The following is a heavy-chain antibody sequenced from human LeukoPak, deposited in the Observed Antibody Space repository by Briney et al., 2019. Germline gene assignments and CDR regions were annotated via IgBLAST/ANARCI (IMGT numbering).Heavy chain of an antibody. V-gene: IGHV3-30*04. CDR3: ARAAVKSSSWYDRNYYYYYMDV. J-gene: IGHJ6*03. CDR2: ISYDGSNK. CDR1: GFTFSSYA. Sequence: GGSLRLSCAASGFTFSSYAMHWVRQAPGKGLEWVAVISYDGSNKYYADSVKGRFTISRDNSKNTLYLQMNSLRAEDTAVYYCARAAVKSSSWYDRNYYYYYMDVWGKGTTVTISS. D-gene: IGHD6-13*01.